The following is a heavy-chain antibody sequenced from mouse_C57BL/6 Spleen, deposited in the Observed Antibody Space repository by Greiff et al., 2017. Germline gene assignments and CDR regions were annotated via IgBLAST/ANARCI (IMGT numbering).Heavy chain of an antibody. CDR3: ARPFYYSNSHYYAMDY. J-gene: IGHJ4*01. Sequence: VQLQQSGAELVRPGTSVKVSCKASGYAFTNYLIEWVKQRPGQGLEWIGVINPGSGGTNYNEKFKGKATLTADKSSSTAYMQLSSLTSEDSAVXFCARPFYYSNSHYYAMDYWGQGTSVTVSS. D-gene: IGHD2-5*01. CDR1: GYAFTNYL. CDR2: INPGSGGT. V-gene: IGHV1-54*01.